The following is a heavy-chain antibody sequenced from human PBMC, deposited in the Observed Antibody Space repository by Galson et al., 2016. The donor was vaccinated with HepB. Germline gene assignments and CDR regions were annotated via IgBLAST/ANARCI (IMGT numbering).Heavy chain of an antibody. Sequence: SLRLSCAASGFSVSSNYMNWVRQAPGKGLEWVSIIYNSGRTYYAGPVKGRSTISRDNSKNTLYLQMNRLRAEDTAVYYCARDREGAEAATSLGLGFYYHYYMDVWGTGTTVTVSS. CDR2: IYNSGRT. CDR3: ARDREGAEAATSLGLGFYYHYYMDV. J-gene: IGHJ6*03. CDR1: GFSVSSNY. V-gene: IGHV3-53*01. D-gene: IGHD3-16*01.